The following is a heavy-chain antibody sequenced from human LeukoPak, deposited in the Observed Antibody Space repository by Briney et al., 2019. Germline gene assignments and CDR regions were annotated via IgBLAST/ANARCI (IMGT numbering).Heavy chain of an antibody. J-gene: IGHJ4*02. V-gene: IGHV1-2*02. Sequence: RASVKVSCKASGYTFTGYYMHWVRQAPGQGLEWMGWINPNSGGTNYAQKFQGRVTMTRDTSISTAYMELSRLRSDDTAVYYCARDRWGYDSGYAHWSQGTLVTVSS. CDR2: INPNSGGT. CDR1: GYTFTGYY. CDR3: ARDRWGYDSGYAH. D-gene: IGHD5-12*01.